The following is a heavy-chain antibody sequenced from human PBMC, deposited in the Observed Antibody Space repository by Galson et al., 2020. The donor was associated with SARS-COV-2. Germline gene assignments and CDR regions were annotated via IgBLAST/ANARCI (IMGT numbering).Heavy chain of an antibody. CDR2: IDWDDDK. D-gene: IGHD3-9*01. J-gene: IGHJ4*02. CDR3: ARTPVAQHILTGPKYYFDY. Sequence: SGPTLVKPTQTLTLTCTFSGFSLSTSGMCVSWIRQPPGKALEWLALIDWDDDKYYSTSLKTRLTISKDTSKNQVVLTMTNMDPVDTATYYCARTPVAQHILTGPKYYFDYWGQGTLVTVAS. CDR1: GFSLSTSGMC. V-gene: IGHV2-70*01.